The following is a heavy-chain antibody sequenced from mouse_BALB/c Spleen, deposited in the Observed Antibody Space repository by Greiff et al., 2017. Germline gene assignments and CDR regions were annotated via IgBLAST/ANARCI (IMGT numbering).Heavy chain of an antibody. D-gene: IGHD1-1*02. CDR3: ANYAWFAY. CDR1: GFTIKDTY. J-gene: IGHJ3*01. Sequence: EVQLQQSGAELVKPGASVKLSCTASGFTIKDTYVHWVKQRPEQGLEWIGRIDPANGNTKYDPKFQGKATITADTSSNTAYLQLSSLTSEDTAVYYCANYAWFAYWGQGTLVTVSA. V-gene: IGHV14-3*02. CDR2: IDPANGNT.